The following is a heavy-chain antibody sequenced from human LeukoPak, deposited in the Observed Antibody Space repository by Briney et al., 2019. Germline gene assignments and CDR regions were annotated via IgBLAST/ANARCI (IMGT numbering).Heavy chain of an antibody. J-gene: IGHJ4*02. V-gene: IGHV4-34*01. CDR3: ARGQTRNFDSSGYYSGGFYDYDF. D-gene: IGHD3-22*01. CDR2: INQSGSA. Sequence: PSETLSLTCAVSGGSFSGHYWSWIRQPPGKGLEWIGEINQSGSAKYNPSLKSRVSISVHLSKNEFSLELNSVTAADTAVYYCARGQTRNFDSSGYYSGGFYDYDFWGQGTQVTVSS. CDR1: GGSFSGHY.